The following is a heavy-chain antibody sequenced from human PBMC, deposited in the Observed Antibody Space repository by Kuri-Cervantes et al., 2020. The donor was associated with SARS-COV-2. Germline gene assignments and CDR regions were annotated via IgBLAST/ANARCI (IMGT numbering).Heavy chain of an antibody. CDR3: VRDGDHWNFDY. J-gene: IGHJ4*02. D-gene: IGHD1-1*01. CDR2: ISDSGGST. CDR1: GLTFSTYA. V-gene: IGHV3-23*01. Sequence: GGSLRLSCAASGLTFSTYAMSWVRQAPGKGLEWVSVISDSGGSTYYADSVKGRFTISRDNSKNPLYLQMNSLRAEDTAVYYCVRDGDHWNFDYWGQGTLVTVSS.